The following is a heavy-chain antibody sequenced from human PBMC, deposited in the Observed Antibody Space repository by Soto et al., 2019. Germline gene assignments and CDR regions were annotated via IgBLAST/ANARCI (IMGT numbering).Heavy chain of an antibody. D-gene: IGHD2-2*01. Sequence: PSETLSLTCAVYGGSFSGYYWSWIRQPPGKGLEWIGEINHSGSTNYNPSLKSRVTISVDTSKNQFSLKLSSVTAADTAVYYCARGGGCSSTSCYGYYYYYYGMDVWGQGTTVTAP. V-gene: IGHV4-34*01. CDR3: ARGGGCSSTSCYGYYYYYYGMDV. CDR1: GGSFSGYY. J-gene: IGHJ6*02. CDR2: INHSGST.